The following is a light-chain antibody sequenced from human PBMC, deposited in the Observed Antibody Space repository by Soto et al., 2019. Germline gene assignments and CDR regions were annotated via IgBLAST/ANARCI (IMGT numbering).Light chain of an antibody. J-gene: IGLJ2*01. CDR2: EGS. V-gene: IGLV2-23*01. Sequence: QSVLTQPASVSGSPGQSVTISCTGTSSDVGSYNLVSWYQQHPGKAPKLIIYEGSKRPSGVSNRFSGSKSGNTASLTISGLQAEDEADYYRCSYAGSSREFGGGTKLTVL. CDR1: SSDVGSYNL. CDR3: CSYAGSSRE.